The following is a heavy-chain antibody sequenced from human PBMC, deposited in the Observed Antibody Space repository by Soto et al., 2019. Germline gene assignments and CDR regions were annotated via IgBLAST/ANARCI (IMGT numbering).Heavy chain of an antibody. D-gene: IGHD3-22*01. CDR2: IYSGGST. Sequence: GGSLRLSCAASGFTVSSNYMSWVRQAPGKGLEWVSVIYSGGSTYYADSVKGRFTISRDNSKNALYLQMNSLRAEDTAVYYCARDYYKYYDSSGYYRSPAYWGQGTLVTVSS. V-gene: IGHV3-66*01. CDR3: ARDYYKYYDSSGYYRSPAY. CDR1: GFTVSSNY. J-gene: IGHJ4*02.